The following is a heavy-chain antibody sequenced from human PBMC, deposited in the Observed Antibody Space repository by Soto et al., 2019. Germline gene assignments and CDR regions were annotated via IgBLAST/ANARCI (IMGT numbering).Heavy chain of an antibody. Sequence: QVQLVESGGGVVQPGRSLRLSCAASGFTFSSYGMHWVRQAPGKGLEWVAVIWYDGSNKYYADSVKGRFTISRDNSKNTLYLQMNSLRAEDTAVYYCARDRSQLSRGVRYFDYWGQGTLVTVSS. CDR3: ARDRSQLSRGVRYFDY. D-gene: IGHD2-2*01. V-gene: IGHV3-33*01. J-gene: IGHJ4*02. CDR1: GFTFSSYG. CDR2: IWYDGSNK.